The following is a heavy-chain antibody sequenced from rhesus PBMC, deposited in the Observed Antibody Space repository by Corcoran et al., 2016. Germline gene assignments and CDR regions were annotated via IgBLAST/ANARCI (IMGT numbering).Heavy chain of an antibody. J-gene: IGHJ3*01. Sequence: QVQLQESGSGLVKPSETLSLTCAVSGGSIISNYWSWIRQSPGKGPAGIGCIFGGSGSTDYNPSLKTGVTMSTNTSTNQFSLKLSTLTAADTAVYYWARGYYYSGSYLDFWGQGLRVTVAS. V-gene: IGHV4-160*01. D-gene: IGHD3-16*01. CDR3: ARGYYYSGSYLDF. CDR2: IFGGSGST. CDR1: GGSIISNY.